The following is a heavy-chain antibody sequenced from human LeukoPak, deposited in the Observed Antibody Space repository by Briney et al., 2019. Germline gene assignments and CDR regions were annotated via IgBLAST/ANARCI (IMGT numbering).Heavy chain of an antibody. D-gene: IGHD2-15*01. CDR1: GYSFSSYW. J-gene: IGHJ4*02. CDR3: ARELYCSGGSCYHFDY. Sequence: GESLQISCKGSGYSFSSYWIGWVRQMPGKGLEWMGIIYPGDSDTRYSPSFQGQVTISADESINTAYLQWSSLKASDTAMNYCARELYCSGGSCYHFDYWGQGTLVTVSS. V-gene: IGHV5-51*01. CDR2: IYPGDSDT.